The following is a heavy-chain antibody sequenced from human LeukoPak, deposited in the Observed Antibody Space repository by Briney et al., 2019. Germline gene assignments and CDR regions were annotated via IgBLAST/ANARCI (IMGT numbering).Heavy chain of an antibody. V-gene: IGHV1-2*02. CDR3: ARNSAVSSSRNYYYYYMDV. CDR2: INPNSGGT. CDR1: GYTFTGYY. J-gene: IGHJ6*03. D-gene: IGHD6-6*01. Sequence: ASVKVSCKASGYTFTGYYMHWVRQAPGQGLEWMGWINPNSGGTNYAQKFQGRVTMTRDTSISTAYMELSRLRSDDTAVYYCARNSAVSSSRNYYYYYMDVWGKGTTVTVSS.